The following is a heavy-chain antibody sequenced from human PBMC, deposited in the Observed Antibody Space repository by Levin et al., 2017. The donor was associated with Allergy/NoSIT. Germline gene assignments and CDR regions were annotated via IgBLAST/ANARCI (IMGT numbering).Heavy chain of an antibody. CDR1: GDSVSSNSAA. Sequence: SETLSLTCAISGDSVSSNSAAWNWIRQSPSRGLEWLGRTYYRSKWYNDYAVSVKSRITINPDTSKNQFSLQLNSVTPEDTAVYYCAREISSEYSSGWYKDGFDYWGQGTLVTVSS. J-gene: IGHJ4*02. CDR3: AREISSEYSSGWYKDGFDY. D-gene: IGHD6-19*01. CDR2: TYYRSKWYN. V-gene: IGHV6-1*01.